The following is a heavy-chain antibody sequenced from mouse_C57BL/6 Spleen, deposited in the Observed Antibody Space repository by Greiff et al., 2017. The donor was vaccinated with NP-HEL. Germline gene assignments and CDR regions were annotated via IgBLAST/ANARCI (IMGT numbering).Heavy chain of an antibody. CDR2: IYPGSGST. V-gene: IGHV1-55*01. CDR1: GYTFTRSW. CDR3: ANYYGSSYGAMDY. J-gene: IGHJ4*01. D-gene: IGHD1-1*01. Sequence: VQLQQPGAELVKPGASVKMSCKASGYTFTRSWITWVKQRPGQGLEWIGDIYPGSGSTNYNEKFKSKATLTVDTSSSTAYMQLSSLTSEDSAVYYCANYYGSSYGAMDYWGQGTSVTVSS.